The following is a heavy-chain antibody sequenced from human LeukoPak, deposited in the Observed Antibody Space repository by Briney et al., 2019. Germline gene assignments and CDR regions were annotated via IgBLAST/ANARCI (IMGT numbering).Heavy chain of an antibody. CDR2: ISYDGSNK. D-gene: IGHD5-24*01. CDR3: ARDGYNSFDY. CDR1: GFTFSTYR. V-gene: IGHV3-30-3*01. Sequence: PGGSLRLSCAASGFTFSTYRMHWVRQVPGKGLEWVAVISYDGSNKYYADSVKGRFTISRDNSKNTLYLQMNSLRAEDTAVYYCARDGYNSFDYWGQGTLVTVSS. J-gene: IGHJ4*02.